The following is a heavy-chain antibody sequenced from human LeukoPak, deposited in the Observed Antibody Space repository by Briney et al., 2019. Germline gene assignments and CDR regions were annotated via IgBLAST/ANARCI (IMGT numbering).Heavy chain of an antibody. CDR3: ARGGHNYAAAY. V-gene: IGHV4-39*01. CDR2: LFYGGDT. D-gene: IGHD5-24*01. CDR1: GGSISSTTYY. J-gene: IGHJ4*02. Sequence: SETLSRTCTVSGGSISSTTYYWGWIRQPPGRGLEWIGGLFYGGDTYYNPSLKSRVTISADTSKNQFSLKVTSMTAADTAVYFCARGGHNYAAAYWGQGTLVTVSS.